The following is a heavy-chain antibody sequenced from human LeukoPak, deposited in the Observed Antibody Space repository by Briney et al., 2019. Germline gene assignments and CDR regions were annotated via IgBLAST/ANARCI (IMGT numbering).Heavy chain of an antibody. V-gene: IGHV3-30*02. D-gene: IGHD4-17*01. J-gene: IGHJ6*02. CDR3: AKDYGIDGDYSVYCGMDV. CDR2: IRYDGSNK. CDR1: GFTFSSYG. Sequence: PGGSLRLSCAASGFTFSSYGMHWVRQAPGKGLEWVAFIRYDGSNKYYADSVKGRFTISRDNSKNTLYLQMNSLRAEDTAVYYCAKDYGIDGDYSVYCGMDVWGQGTTVTVSS.